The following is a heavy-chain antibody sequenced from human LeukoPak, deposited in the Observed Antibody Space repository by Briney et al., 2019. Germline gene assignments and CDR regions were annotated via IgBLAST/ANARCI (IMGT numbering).Heavy chain of an antibody. CDR2: IKQDGNEK. CDR1: GFTLSSCW. D-gene: IGHD6-19*01. CDR3: ARYLSRSGWSFYYYYYMDV. Sequence: SLRLSCAASGFTLSSCWISWVRQAPGKGLEWVANIKQDGNEKYHVDSVKGRFTISRDNAKNSLYLQMNSLRAEDTAVYYRARYLSRSGWSFYYYYYMDVWGKGTTVTVSS. J-gene: IGHJ6*03. V-gene: IGHV3-7*01.